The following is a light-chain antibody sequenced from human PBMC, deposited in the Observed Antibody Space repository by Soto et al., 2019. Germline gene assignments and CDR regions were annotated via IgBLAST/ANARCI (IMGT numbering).Light chain of an antibody. CDR3: QQFNTSPWT. J-gene: IGKJ1*01. Sequence: DIQMTQSPSSLSASVGDRVTITCRASQSVKTYLNWYQQKPGKAPKALIYAVSSLQSGVPSRFSCSGSGTEFTLTISSLQPDDFATYYCQQFNTSPWTFGQGTKV. CDR2: AVS. V-gene: IGKV1-39*01. CDR1: QSVKTY.